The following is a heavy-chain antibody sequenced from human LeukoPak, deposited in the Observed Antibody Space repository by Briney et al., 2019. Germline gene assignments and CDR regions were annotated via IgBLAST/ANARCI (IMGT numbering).Heavy chain of an antibody. CDR2: MFPDGRT. D-gene: IGHD4-17*01. V-gene: IGHV3-53*01. CDR3: ARTNPVYGDYDY. CDR1: GFSFNDNY. Sequence: GGSLRLSCAVSGFSFNDNYMSWVRQAPGKGLQWVSVMFPDGRTYYADSVKGRFTISRDLARNTLLLQMHSLRADDTAVHYCARTNPVYGDYDYWGQGTLVTVSS. J-gene: IGHJ4*02.